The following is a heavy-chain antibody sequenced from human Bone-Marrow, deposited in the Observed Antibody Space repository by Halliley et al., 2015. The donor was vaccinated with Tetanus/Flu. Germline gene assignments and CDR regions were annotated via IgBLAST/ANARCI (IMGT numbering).Heavy chain of an antibody. J-gene: IGHJ6*02. CDR2: ICHDGST. CDR3: ARHYDRETYQHVGLDV. CDR1: GGSLSSTNC. D-gene: IGHD3-3*01. V-gene: IGHV4-4*02. Sequence: SLRLSCTVSGGSLSSTNCWGWVRQPPGKGLEWIGEICHDGSTNYNPSLKSRVTISVDKSQNQFSLKLRSVTAADTAVYYCARHYDRETYQHVGLDVWGQGTTVTVSS.